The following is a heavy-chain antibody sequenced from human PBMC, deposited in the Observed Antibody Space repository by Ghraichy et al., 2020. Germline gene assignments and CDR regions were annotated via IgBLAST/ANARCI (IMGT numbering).Heavy chain of an antibody. Sequence: ASVKVSCKASGYTFTRYDINWVRQATGQGLEWMGWMDPNSGNTGYAQKFQGRVTITRNTSISTAYMELSSLTSEDTAVYYCAVTPTGGVSYYYCGLDVWGQGTTVTVSS. J-gene: IGHJ6*02. CDR2: MDPNSGNT. CDR1: GYTFTRYD. D-gene: IGHD2-8*02. V-gene: IGHV1-8*03. CDR3: AVTPTGGVSYYYCGLDV.